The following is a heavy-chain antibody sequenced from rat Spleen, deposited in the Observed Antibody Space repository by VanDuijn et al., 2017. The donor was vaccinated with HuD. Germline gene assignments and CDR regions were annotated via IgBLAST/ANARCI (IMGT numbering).Heavy chain of an antibody. D-gene: IGHD1-11*01. CDR3: ATSPGYFFDY. CDR1: GFAFSYQG. J-gene: IGHJ2*01. V-gene: IGHV5-19*01. CDR2: ISPVTNTT. Sequence: EVQLVESGGGLVQPGRSLKVSCAASGFAFSYQGMHWIRQAPTKGLEWVASISPVTNTTFYRDSVKGRFTISRDNAKSILYLQMDSLRSEDTATYYCATSPGYFFDYWVQGVMVTVSS.